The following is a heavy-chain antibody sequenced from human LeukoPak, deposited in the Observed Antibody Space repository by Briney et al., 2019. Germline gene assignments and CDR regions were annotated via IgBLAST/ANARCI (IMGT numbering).Heavy chain of an antibody. Sequence: APVKVYYQASGYTFTSYGFSWVRQAPGQGLEWMGWISAYNGNTNYAQKLQDRATMTTDTFTSTAYMELRSLRSDDTAVYYCARDGDMATHDCWYFDLWGREALVTVSS. CDR3: ARDGDMATHDCWYFDL. D-gene: IGHD5-24*01. V-gene: IGHV1-18*01. CDR1: GYTFTSYG. J-gene: IGHJ2*01. CDR2: ISAYNGNT.